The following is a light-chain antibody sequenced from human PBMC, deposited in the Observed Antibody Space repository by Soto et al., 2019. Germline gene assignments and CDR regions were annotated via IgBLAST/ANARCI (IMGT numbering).Light chain of an antibody. CDR1: QSLLWTNGNNY. Sequence: DIVLTQSPLSLPVTPGEPASISCRSSQSLLWTNGNNYVDWFLQKPGQSPQLLIYMASNRASGVPDRFSGSGSGTEYTLKISRVEAEDVGVYYCMQPLHAPWTFGQGTKLEIK. CDR2: MAS. V-gene: IGKV2-28*01. CDR3: MQPLHAPWT. J-gene: IGKJ1*01.